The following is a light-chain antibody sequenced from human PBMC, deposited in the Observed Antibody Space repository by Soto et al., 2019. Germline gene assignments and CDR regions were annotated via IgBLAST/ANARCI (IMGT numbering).Light chain of an antibody. CDR1: SSDVGGYNY. CDR2: EVT. CDR3: SSYAGSNTLV. V-gene: IGLV2-8*01. Sequence: QSVLTQPASVSGSPGQSITISCTGTSSDVGGYNYVSWYQQHPGKAPKLIIYEVTKRPSGVPDRFSGSKSGNTASLTVSGLQTEDEAEYYCSSYAGSNTLVFGTGTKVTVL. J-gene: IGLJ1*01.